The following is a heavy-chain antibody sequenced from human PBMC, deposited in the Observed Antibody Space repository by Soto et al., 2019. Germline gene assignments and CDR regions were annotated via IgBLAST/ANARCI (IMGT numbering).Heavy chain of an antibody. V-gene: IGHV3-23*01. J-gene: IGHJ4*02. CDR3: ARSSTSANYFDY. Sequence: GGSLRLSCAASGFIFRTFAMSWVRQAPGKGLEWVSGISDGGGSTYYADSVRGRFTISRDNSKNTLYLQMNSLRAEDTAIYYCARSSTSANYFDYWGQGTLVTVSS. CDR2: ISDGGGST. D-gene: IGHD2-2*01. CDR1: GFIFRTFA.